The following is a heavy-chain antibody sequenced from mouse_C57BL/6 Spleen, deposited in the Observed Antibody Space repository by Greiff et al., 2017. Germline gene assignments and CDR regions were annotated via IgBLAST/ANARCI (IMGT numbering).Heavy chain of an antibody. V-gene: IGHV1-53*01. CDR2: INPSNGGT. CDR1: GYTFTSYW. D-gene: IGHD1-1*01. CDR3: ARAYITTVVAGDAKDY. J-gene: IGHJ4*01. Sequence: QVQLQQPGTELVKPGASVKLSCKASGYTFTSYWMHWVKQRPGQGLEWIGNINPSNGGTNYNEKFKSKATLTVDKSSSTAYMQLSSLTSEDSAVYYCARAYITTVVAGDAKDYWGQGTSVTVSS.